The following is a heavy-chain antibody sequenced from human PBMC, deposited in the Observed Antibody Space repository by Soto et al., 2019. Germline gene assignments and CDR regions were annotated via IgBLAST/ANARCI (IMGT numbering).Heavy chain of an antibody. CDR2: ISPMFGAA. D-gene: IGHD3-10*01. CDR1: GGTFNTYA. CDR3: AREVQVHTPAFVY. Sequence: QVQLVQSGAEMKKPGSSVKVSCQSSGGTFNTYAMNWVRQAPGQGPEWMGDISPMFGAANYEPKFQGRVTMTADESTGTSYMQLSSLTSEYTALYFCAREVQVHTPAFVYWGQGTLVTVSS. V-gene: IGHV1-69*19. J-gene: IGHJ4*02.